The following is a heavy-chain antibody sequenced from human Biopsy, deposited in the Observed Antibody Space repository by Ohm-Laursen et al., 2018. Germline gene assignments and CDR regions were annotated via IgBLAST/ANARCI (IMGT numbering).Heavy chain of an antibody. CDR3: VKQWGGYNFDS. V-gene: IGHV3-23*01. J-gene: IGHJ5*01. D-gene: IGHD1-14*01. CDR2: IDVSDYNT. Sequence: SLRLSCTASGFKFSTYVMSWVRQAPGKGLEWVAHIDVSDYNTYYADSVRGRFTISRDNSKQMVHLEINSLTADDTAVYYCVKQWGGYNFDSWGQGTLVTVSS. CDR1: GFKFSTYV.